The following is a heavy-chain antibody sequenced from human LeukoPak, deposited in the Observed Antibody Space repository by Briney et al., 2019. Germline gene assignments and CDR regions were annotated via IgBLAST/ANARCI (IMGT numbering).Heavy chain of an antibody. CDR1: GYTFTSYG. V-gene: IGHV1-18*01. Sequence: ASVKVSCKASGYTFTSYGISWVRQAPGQGLEWMGWISAYNGNTNYAQKLQGRVTMTTDTSTSTAYMELRSLRSDDTAVYYCARDLRRGQQLVLGYWGQGTLVTVSS. CDR2: ISAYNGNT. CDR3: ARDLRRGQQLVLGY. D-gene: IGHD6-13*01. J-gene: IGHJ4*02.